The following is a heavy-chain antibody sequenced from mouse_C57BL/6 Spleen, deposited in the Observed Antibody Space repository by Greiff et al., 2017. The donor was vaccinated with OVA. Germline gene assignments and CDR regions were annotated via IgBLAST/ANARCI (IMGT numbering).Heavy chain of an antibody. CDR1: GYTFTSYG. CDR3: ARAGTGYYFDY. J-gene: IGHJ2*01. Sequence: VKLQESGAELARPGASVKLSCKASGYTFTSYGISWVKQRTGQGLEWIGEIYPRSGNTYYNEKFKGKATLTADKSSSTAYMELRSLTSEDSAVYFCARAGTGYYFDYWGQGTTLTVSS. V-gene: IGHV1-81*01. CDR2: IYPRSGNT. D-gene: IGHD4-1*01.